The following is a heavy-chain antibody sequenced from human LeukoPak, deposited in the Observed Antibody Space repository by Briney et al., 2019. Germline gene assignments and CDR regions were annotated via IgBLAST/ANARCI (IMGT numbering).Heavy chain of an antibody. J-gene: IGHJ4*02. CDR3: ARAFSETVMGLGGVYYFDH. Sequence: GRSLRLSCAASRFTFSSYGMHWVRQAPGKGLEWVAVIWYDGTNKYYTDSVKGRFTISRDNSKNTLYLQMSSLRAEDTAVYYCARAFSETVMGLGGVYYFDHWGQGTLVTVSS. CDR1: RFTFSSYG. CDR2: IWYDGTNK. V-gene: IGHV3-33*01. D-gene: IGHD3-16*01.